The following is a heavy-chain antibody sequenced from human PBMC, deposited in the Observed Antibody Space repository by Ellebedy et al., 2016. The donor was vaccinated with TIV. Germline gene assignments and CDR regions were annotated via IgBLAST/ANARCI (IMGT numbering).Heavy chain of an antibody. V-gene: IGHV3-7*04. J-gene: IGHJ4*02. CDR3: AKDPRRRYVVRGTSYYFDF. CDR1: GFTFNNYW. CDR2: IKQDGSEK. D-gene: IGHD1-14*01. Sequence: PGGSLRLSCAVSGFTFNNYWMSWVRQAPGKGLEWVANIKQDGSEKNFVDSVKGRFTISRDNSKNKLYLHMNSLRAVDTAVYYCAKDPRRRYVVRGTSYYFDFWGQGTLVTVSS.